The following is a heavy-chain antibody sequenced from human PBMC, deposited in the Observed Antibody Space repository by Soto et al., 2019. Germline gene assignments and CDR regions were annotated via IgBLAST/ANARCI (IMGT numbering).Heavy chain of an antibody. J-gene: IGHJ3*01. Sequence: EVQLVESGGGVVQPGRSLRLSCTASGFTFDDYAMNWVRQAPGKGLEWVSSLSWNSGNIVYADSVRGRFTISRDNAKTSLHLQMNSLRAEVTALYYCTKGASTSCFSAFDLWGQGTMVTVSS. D-gene: IGHD2-2*01. V-gene: IGHV3-9*01. CDR3: TKGASTSCFSAFDL. CDR1: GFTFDDYA. CDR2: LSWNSGNI.